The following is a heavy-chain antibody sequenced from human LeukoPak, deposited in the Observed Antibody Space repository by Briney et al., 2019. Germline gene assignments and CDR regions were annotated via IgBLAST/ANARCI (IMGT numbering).Heavy chain of an antibody. CDR1: GFTVSSYE. CDR3: ARGYDSSAPPYAFDI. Sequence: GGSMRLSCAASGFTVSSYEMNLVRQAPGKGLRWVSYLSSSGSTIYYADSVKGRFTISRDNAKNSLYLQMNSLRAEDTAVYYCARGYDSSAPPYAFDIWGQGTMVTVSS. J-gene: IGHJ3*02. V-gene: IGHV3-48*03. D-gene: IGHD3-22*01. CDR2: LSSSGSTI.